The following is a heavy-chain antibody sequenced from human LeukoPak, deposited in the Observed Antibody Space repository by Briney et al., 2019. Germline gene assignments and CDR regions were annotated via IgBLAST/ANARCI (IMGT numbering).Heavy chain of an antibody. V-gene: IGHV4-34*01. Sequence: SETLSLTCAVYGGSFSGYYWSWIRQPPGKGLEWIGEINHSGSTNYNPSLKSRATISVDTSKNQFSLKLSSVTAADTAVYYCARRAYYYGSGSYGMGVWGKGTTVTVSS. D-gene: IGHD3-10*01. CDR3: ARRAYYYGSGSYGMGV. J-gene: IGHJ6*04. CDR1: GGSFSGYY. CDR2: INHSGST.